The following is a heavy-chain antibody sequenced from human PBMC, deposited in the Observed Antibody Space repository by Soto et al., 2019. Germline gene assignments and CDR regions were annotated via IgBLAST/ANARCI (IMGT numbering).Heavy chain of an antibody. CDR2: IYYTGST. D-gene: IGHD3-22*01. V-gene: IGHV4-30-4*01. Sequence: TLSLTCTVSGCSSSSGDFCWSCIRQPPGKGLEWIGYIYYTGSTYYNPSLKSRVSISLDTSKNQFSLKLSSVTAADTAVYYCARAPHEDSSGYLYFDYWGQGTLVTVSS. CDR1: GCSSSSGDFC. J-gene: IGHJ4*02. CDR3: ARAPHEDSSGYLYFDY.